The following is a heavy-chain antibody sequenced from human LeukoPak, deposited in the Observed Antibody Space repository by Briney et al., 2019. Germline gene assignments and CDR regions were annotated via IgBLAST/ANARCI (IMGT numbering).Heavy chain of an antibody. D-gene: IGHD3-22*01. Sequence: GGSLRLSCAASGFTFSSYAMTWVRQAPGKGLEWVSGIYASGSATHYADTVKGRFTISRDNSKNTLYLQMNTLRAEDTAVYYCAKRPRDSSGYYLGAFDIWGQGTTVTVSS. CDR3: AKRPRDSSGYYLGAFDI. J-gene: IGHJ3*02. V-gene: IGHV3-23*01. CDR1: GFTFSSYA. CDR2: IYASGSAT.